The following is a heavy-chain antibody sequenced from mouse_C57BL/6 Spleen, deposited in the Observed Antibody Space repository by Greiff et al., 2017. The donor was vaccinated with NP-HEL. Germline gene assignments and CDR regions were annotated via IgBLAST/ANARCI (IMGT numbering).Heavy chain of an antibody. CDR3: AREPLFDY. V-gene: IGHV1-69*01. Sequence: QVQLQQPGAELVMPGASVKLSCKASGYTFTSYWMHWVKQRPGQGLEWIGEIDPSDSYTNYNQKFKGKSTLTVDKSSSTAYMRLSSLTSEDSAVYYCAREPLFDYWGQGTTLTVSS. CDR1: GYTFTSYW. J-gene: IGHJ2*01. CDR2: IDPSDSYT.